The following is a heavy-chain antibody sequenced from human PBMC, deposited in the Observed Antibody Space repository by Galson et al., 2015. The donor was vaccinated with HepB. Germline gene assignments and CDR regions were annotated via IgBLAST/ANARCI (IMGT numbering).Heavy chain of an antibody. V-gene: IGHV2-5*01. CDR3: AHRRQVITKEFDS. CDR1: GFSLSTRTVG. Sequence: PALVKPTQTLTLTCTFSGFSLSTRTVGVGWIRQPPGKALEWLALINGNDDKRYSPSLKRRLTITKDTSKSQVALTMTNMDPVDTATYYCAHRRQVITKEFDSWGQGTLVTVSS. J-gene: IGHJ4*02. D-gene: IGHD1-20*01. CDR2: INGNDDK.